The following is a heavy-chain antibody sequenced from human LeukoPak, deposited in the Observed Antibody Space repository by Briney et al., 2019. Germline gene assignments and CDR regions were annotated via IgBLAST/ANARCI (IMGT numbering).Heavy chain of an antibody. CDR2: IYYSGST. J-gene: IGHJ4*02. CDR3: ARGRFELPY. CDR1: GGSISSYY. D-gene: IGHD2-15*01. V-gene: IGHV4-59*01. Sequence: SETLSLTCTVSGGSISSYYWSWIRQPPGKGLEWIGYIYYSGSTNYNPSLKSRVAMSVDTSNNQFFLRLTSVTAADTALYYCARGRFELPYWGQGTLLTVSS.